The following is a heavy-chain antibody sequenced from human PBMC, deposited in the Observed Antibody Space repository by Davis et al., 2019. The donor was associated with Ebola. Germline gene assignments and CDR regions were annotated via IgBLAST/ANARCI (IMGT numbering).Heavy chain of an antibody. J-gene: IGHJ3*02. V-gene: IGHV4-39*01. CDR3: ARRVVRGVIILGDDAFDI. Sequence: SETLSLTCTVSGGSISSSSYYWGWIRQPPGKGLEWIGSIYYSLSTYYNPSLKSRVTISVDTSKNQFSLKLSSVTAADTAVYYCARRVVRGVIILGDDAFDIWGQGTMVTVSS. CDR1: GGSISSSSYY. CDR2: IYYSLST. D-gene: IGHD3-10*01.